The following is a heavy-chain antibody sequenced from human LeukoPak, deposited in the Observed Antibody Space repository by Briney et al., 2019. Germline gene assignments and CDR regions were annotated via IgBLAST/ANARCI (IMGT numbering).Heavy chain of an antibody. Sequence: SETLSLTCTVSGDSITSGSYYWGWIRQTPEKGLEWIGNIYSTGSTSFNPSFKSRITMSVDTSKNQFSLNLNSVTAADTAVYYCARDQEGPWFDPWGQGTLVIVSS. CDR2: IYSTGST. V-gene: IGHV4-39*07. CDR1: GDSITSGSYY. CDR3: ARDQEGPWFDP. J-gene: IGHJ5*02.